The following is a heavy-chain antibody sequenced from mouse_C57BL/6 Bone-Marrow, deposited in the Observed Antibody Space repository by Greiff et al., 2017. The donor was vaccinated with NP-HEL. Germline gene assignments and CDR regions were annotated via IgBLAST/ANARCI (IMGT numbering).Heavy chain of an antibody. V-gene: IGHV1-81*01. Sequence: VQLKESGAELARPGASVKLSCKASGYTFTSYGISWVKQRTGQGLEWIGEIYPRSGNTYYNEKFKGKATLTADKSSSTAYMELRSLTSEDSAVYFCARERDGAYWGQGTLVTVSA. J-gene: IGHJ3*01. CDR3: ARERDGAY. D-gene: IGHD3-3*01. CDR1: GYTFTSYG. CDR2: IYPRSGNT.